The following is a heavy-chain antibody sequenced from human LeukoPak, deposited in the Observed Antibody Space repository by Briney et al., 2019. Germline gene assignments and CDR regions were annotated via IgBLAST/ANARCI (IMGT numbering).Heavy chain of an antibody. CDR3: ARARRSGGITLLRGVKDRGWFDP. V-gene: IGHV3-30*02. D-gene: IGHD3-10*01. CDR1: GFTFSSYG. J-gene: IGHJ5*02. Sequence: GGSLRLSCAASGFTFSSYGMHWVRQAPGKGLEWVAFIPYDGSNKYYGDSVKGQFTISSDNSKNTLYLQMNSLRAEDTAVYYCARARRSGGITLLRGVKDRGWFDPWGQGTLVTVSS. CDR2: IPYDGSNK.